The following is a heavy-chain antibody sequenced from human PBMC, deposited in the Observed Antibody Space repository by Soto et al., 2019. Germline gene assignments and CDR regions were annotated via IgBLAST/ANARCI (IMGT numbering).Heavy chain of an antibody. CDR2: INPIVSMS. J-gene: IGHJ4*02. CDR3: ASSYGSGYRAFDY. V-gene: IGHV1-69*02. CDR1: GDTFNFYS. Sequence: QVQLVQSGAEVNRPGSSVKVSCKASGDTFNFYSINWVRQAPGLGLEWMGRINPIVSMSNYAQKFQGRVTMTADKSTSTAYRELTSLRSEDTAIYYCASSYGSGYRAFDYWGQGALVTVSS. D-gene: IGHD3-10*01.